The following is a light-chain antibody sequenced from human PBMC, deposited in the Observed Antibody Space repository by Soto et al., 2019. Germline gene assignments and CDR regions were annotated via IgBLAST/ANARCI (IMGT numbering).Light chain of an antibody. CDR3: QQRSNWPLT. CDR2: DTS. CDR1: QSVSSY. V-gene: IGKV3-11*01. Sequence: EIVLTQSPATLSLSPGERATLSCRASQSVSSYFAWYQQKPGQPPRLLIYDTSNRATGIPARFSGSGSGTDFTLTISSLEPEDFAVYYWQQRSNWPLTCGQGTKVEI. J-gene: IGKJ1*01.